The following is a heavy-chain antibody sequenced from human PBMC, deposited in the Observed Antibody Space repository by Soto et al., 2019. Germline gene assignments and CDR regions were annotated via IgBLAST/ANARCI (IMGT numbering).Heavy chain of an antibody. J-gene: IGHJ5*02. Sequence: ASVKVSCKASGYTFTGYYVHWVRQAPGQGLEWMGWINPNSGDTYLAQRFQGRVTMNRDTSIATAYLTLTSLTSDDTALYYCAKDLTRQLAYWLDPWGQGTQVTVSS. CDR1: GYTFTGYY. V-gene: IGHV1-2*02. D-gene: IGHD6-6*01. CDR3: AKDLTRQLAYWLDP. CDR2: INPNSGDT.